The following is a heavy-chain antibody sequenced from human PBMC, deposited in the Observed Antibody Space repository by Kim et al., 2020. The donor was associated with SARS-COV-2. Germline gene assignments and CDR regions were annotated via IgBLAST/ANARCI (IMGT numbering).Heavy chain of an antibody. V-gene: IGHV3-21*01. CDR2: ISSSSSYI. J-gene: IGHJ5*02. CDR1: GFTFSSYS. CDR3: ARDRSYSGSFKFDP. D-gene: IGHD1-26*01. Sequence: GGSLRLSCAASGFTFSSYSMNWVRQAPGKGLEWVSSISSSSSYIYYADSVKGRFTISRDNAKNSLYLQMNSLRAEDTAVYYCARDRSYSGSFKFDPWGQGTLVTVSS.